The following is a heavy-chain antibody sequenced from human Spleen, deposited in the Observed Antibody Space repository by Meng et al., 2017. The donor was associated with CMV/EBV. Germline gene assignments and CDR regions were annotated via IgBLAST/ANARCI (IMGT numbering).Heavy chain of an antibody. CDR2: ISFDGSDK. J-gene: IGHJ6*02. V-gene: IGHV3-30*04. CDR1: GFTFSDFA. CDR3: TRDHSRYCSSTSCYSGYYYYVMDV. D-gene: IGHD2-2*01. Sequence: GESLKISCAASGFTFSDFAMHWVRQAPGKGLEWVAIISFDGSDKYYVDSVKGRFTISRDNSKNTLYLQMYSLRTEDTAVYYCTRDHSRYCSSTSCYSGYYYYVMDVWGQGTTVTVSS.